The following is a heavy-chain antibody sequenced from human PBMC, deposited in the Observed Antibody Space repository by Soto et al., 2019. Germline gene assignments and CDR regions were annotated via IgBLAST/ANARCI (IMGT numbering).Heavy chain of an antibody. J-gene: IGHJ6*02. CDR2: IYSGGST. CDR1: GFTVSSNY. V-gene: IGHV3-53*01. CDR3: ERDSYGYRYYYYGMEV. Sequence: PGGSLRLSCAASGFTVSSNYMSWVRQAPGKGLEWVSVIYSGGSTYYADSVKGRFTISRDNSKNTLYLQMNSLRAEDTAVYYCERDSYGYRYYYYGMEVWGQGTTVTV. D-gene: IGHD5-18*01.